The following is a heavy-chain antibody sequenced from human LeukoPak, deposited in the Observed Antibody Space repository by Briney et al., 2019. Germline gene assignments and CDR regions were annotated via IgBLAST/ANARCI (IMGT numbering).Heavy chain of an antibody. CDR1: GYSFASYG. J-gene: IGHJ4*02. CDR2: ISAYNGHT. CDR3: ARDSLAGGNAFPDY. Sequence: ASVKVSCKAFGYSFASYGICWVRQAPGRGLEWLGWISAYNGHTNYGQILQGRVTMTRDTSTNTTYLELRSLRSDDTAVYYCARDSLAGGNAFPDYWGQGTLVTVS. D-gene: IGHD4-23*01. V-gene: IGHV1-18*01.